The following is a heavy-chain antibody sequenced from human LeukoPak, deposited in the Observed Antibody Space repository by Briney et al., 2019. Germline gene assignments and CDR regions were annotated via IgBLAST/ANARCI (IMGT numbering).Heavy chain of an antibody. J-gene: IGHJ3*02. CDR2: INRDGSST. V-gene: IGHV3-74*01. CDR3: AKDGPEGKRVFDI. Sequence: GGSLRLSCAASGFTFSNFWMHWVRQTPGKGLVWVSRINRDGSSTNYVDSVKGRFTISRDNAKSTLYLQMNSLRDEDTAVYYCAKDGPEGKRVFDIWGQGTMVTVSS. CDR1: GFTFSNFW. D-gene: IGHD3/OR15-3a*01.